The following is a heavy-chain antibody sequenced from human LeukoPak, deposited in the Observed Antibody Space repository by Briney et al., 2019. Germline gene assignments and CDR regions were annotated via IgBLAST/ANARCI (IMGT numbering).Heavy chain of an antibody. CDR2: ISDSGGIT. D-gene: IGHD2-8*02. CDR3: ARVSLWSYDY. J-gene: IGHJ4*02. V-gene: IGHV3-23*01. Sequence: GSLRLSCAASGFTFSSYAMSWVRQAPGKGLEWVSGISDSGGITYYADSVKGRFTISRDNSKNTLYLQMNSLRAEDTAVYYCARVSLWSYDYWGQGTLVTVSS. CDR1: GFTFSSYA.